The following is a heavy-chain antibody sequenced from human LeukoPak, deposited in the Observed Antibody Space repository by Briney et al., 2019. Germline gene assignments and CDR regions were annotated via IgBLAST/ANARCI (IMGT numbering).Heavy chain of an antibody. V-gene: IGHV4-59*01. CDR3: ARWWSYYDSSGSPAGGAFDI. CDR2: IYYSGST. J-gene: IGHJ3*02. D-gene: IGHD3-22*01. CDR1: GGSISSYY. Sequence: SETLSLTCTVSGGSISSYYWSWIRQPPGKGLEWIGYIYYSGSTNYNPSLKSRVTISVDTSKNQFSLKLSSVTAADTAVYYCARWWSYYDSSGSPAGGAFDIWGQGTMVTVSS.